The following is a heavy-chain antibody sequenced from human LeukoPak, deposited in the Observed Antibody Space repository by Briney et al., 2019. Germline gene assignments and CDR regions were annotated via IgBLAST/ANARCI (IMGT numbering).Heavy chain of an antibody. CDR3: AKQLGYCSDGSCYFPY. CDR1: GFTFSSSA. V-gene: IGHV3-23*01. Sequence: GGSLRLSCAASGFTFSSSAMSWVRQPAEKGLGWVSAISHTGGYTYYADPVQGRFTISRDNSKSKLCLQMNSLRAEDMGVYYCAKQLGYCSDGSCYFPYWGQGTLVTVSS. CDR2: ISHTGGYT. J-gene: IGHJ4*02. D-gene: IGHD2-15*01.